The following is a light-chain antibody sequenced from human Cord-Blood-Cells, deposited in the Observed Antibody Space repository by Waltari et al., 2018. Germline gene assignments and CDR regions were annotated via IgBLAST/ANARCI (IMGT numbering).Light chain of an antibody. CDR3: CSYAGSSTFVV. CDR1: SSDVGSYNL. Sequence: QSALTQPASVSGSPGQSITISCTGTSSDVGSYNLVSWYQQHPGKAPKLMIYECSKRPSGVSNRFSGSKSCNTASLTISGLQAEDEADYYCCSYAGSSTFVVFGGGTKLTVL. J-gene: IGLJ2*01. CDR2: ECS. V-gene: IGLV2-23*03.